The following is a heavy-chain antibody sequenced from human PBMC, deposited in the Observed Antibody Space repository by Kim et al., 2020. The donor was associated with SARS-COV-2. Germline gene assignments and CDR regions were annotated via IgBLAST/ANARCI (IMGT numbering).Heavy chain of an antibody. CDR2: IDPSDSYT. Sequence: GESLKISCKGSGYSFTSYWISWVRQMPGKGLEWMGRIDPSDSYTNYSPSFQGHVTISADKSISTAYLQWSSLKASDTAMYYCARAPTVVTNHYYYYGMDVWGQGTTVTVSS. CDR1: GYSFTSYW. V-gene: IGHV5-10-1*01. J-gene: IGHJ6*02. CDR3: ARAPTVVTNHYYYYGMDV. D-gene: IGHD4-17*01.